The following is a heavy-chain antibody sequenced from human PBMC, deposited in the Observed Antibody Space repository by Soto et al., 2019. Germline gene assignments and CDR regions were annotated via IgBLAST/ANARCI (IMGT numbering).Heavy chain of an antibody. CDR3: ASSCYGAHRDLHSFPTRRSSDL. CDR2: ISAYNGNT. D-gene: IGHD2-15*01. Sequence: SWVCQVPGQRLEWMGWISAYNGNTNYAQKLQGRVTMTTDTSTSTAYMELRSLRSDDTAVYYCASSCYGAHRDLHSFPTRRSSDL. J-gene: IGHJ2*01. V-gene: IGHV1-18*01.